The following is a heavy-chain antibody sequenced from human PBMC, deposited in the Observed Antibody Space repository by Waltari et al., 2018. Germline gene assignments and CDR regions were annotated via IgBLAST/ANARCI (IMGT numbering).Heavy chain of an antibody. Sequence: QVQLVESGGGVVQPGRYMRLSCAASGFSFRTYSMHWFRQAPGKGLEWVAVISNDGSNKYYADSVKGRFTISRDNSKNTLYLQMNSLRAEDTAVYYCARDSSCSSTRCYYKHGMDVWGQGTTVTVSS. CDR2: ISNDGSNK. CDR1: GFSFRTYS. D-gene: IGHD2-2*01. CDR3: ARDSSCSSTRCYYKHGMDV. J-gene: IGHJ6*02. V-gene: IGHV3-30-3*01.